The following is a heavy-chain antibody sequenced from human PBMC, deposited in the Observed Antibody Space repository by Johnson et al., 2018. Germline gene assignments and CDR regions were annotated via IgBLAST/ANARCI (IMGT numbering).Heavy chain of an antibody. CDR1: GGTFSSYA. V-gene: IGHV1-69*01. Sequence: QVQLVQSGAEVKKPGYSVKVSCKASGGTFSSYAISWVRQAPGHGLEWLGGIIPIFGTANYAQTFQGRVMITGDVSKSTAYMELSSLRSEDTAVYYCARGYYDSSGYDAFDIWGQWTMVTVSS. CDR3: ARGYYDSSGYDAFDI. D-gene: IGHD3-22*01. J-gene: IGHJ3*02. CDR2: IIPIFGTA.